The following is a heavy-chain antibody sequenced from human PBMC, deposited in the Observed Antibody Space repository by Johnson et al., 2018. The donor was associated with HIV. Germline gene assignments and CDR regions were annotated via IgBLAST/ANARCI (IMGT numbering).Heavy chain of an antibody. V-gene: IGHV3-30*02. D-gene: IGHD1-26*01. Sequence: QVQLVESGGGVVQPGGSLRLSCAASGFTFNTYGMDWVRQAPGKGLEWVAFIRYDGNSKYYIDSVKGRFTISRDNSKNTLYLQMNSLRAEDTALYYCARVRERWELLLSDGSDIWGQGTMVTLSS. CDR2: IRYDGNSK. J-gene: IGHJ3*02. CDR3: ARVRERWELLLSDGSDI. CDR1: GFTFNTYG.